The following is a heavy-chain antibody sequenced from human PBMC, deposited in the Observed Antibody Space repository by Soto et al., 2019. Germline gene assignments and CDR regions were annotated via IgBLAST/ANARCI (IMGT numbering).Heavy chain of an antibody. V-gene: IGHV3-30-3*01. CDR3: ARDLGPRNYFDY. CDR2: ISYDGSNK. J-gene: IGHJ4*02. Sequence: GGSLRLSCAASGFTFSSYAMHWVRQAPGKGLEWVAVISYDGSNKYYADSVKGRFTISRDNSKNTPYLQMNSLRAEDTAVYYCARDLGPRNYFDYWGQGTLVTVSS. CDR1: GFTFSSYA. D-gene: IGHD7-27*01.